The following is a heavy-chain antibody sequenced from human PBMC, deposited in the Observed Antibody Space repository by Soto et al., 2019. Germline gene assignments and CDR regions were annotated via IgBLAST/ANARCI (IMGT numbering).Heavy chain of an antibody. J-gene: IGHJ4*02. CDR3: VFDTDYGSKFDY. CDR2: IYWNDDE. V-gene: IGHV2-5*04. CDR1: GFSLSTSGVG. Sequence: VSGPTLVNPTQTLTLTCTFSGFSLSTSGVGVGWIRQPPGKALEWLALIYWNDDERYSPSLKSRVTITKDTSKNQVVLTMTNMDPVDTATYYCVFDTDYGSKFDYRGQGTLVTVSS. D-gene: IGHD3-10*01.